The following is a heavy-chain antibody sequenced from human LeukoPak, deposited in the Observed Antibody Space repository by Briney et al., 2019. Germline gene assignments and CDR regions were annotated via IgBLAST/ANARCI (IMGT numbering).Heavy chain of an antibody. D-gene: IGHD6-13*01. Sequence: GASVKVSCKASGGTFSSYAISWVRQAPGQGLEWMGGIIPIFGTANYAQKFQGRVTITADESTSTAYMELSSLRSENTAVYYCARGPRSSSWYVPAEDYWGQGTLVTVSS. J-gene: IGHJ4*02. CDR2: IIPIFGTA. V-gene: IGHV1-69*13. CDR1: GGTFSSYA. CDR3: ARGPRSSSWYVPAEDY.